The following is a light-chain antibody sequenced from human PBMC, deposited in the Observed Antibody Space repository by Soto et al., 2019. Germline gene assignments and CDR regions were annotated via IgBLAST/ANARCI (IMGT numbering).Light chain of an antibody. V-gene: IGKV3-15*01. Sequence: LVVTQSRATLSVSPGVRATLSCRASQSVSSNLAWYQQKPGQAPRLLIYGASTRATGIPARFSGSGSGTEFTLTISSLQSEDFATYYCQQSHSTPLTFGGGTKVDIK. CDR2: GAS. J-gene: IGKJ4*01. CDR1: QSVSSN. CDR3: QQSHSTPLT.